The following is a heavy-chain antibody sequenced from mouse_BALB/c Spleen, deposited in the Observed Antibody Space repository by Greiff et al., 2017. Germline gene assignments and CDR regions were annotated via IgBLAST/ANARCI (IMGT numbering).Heavy chain of an antibody. CDR3: APYGSSGNY. J-gene: IGHJ2*01. Sequence: QVQLQQSGAELAKPGASVKMSCKASGYTFTSYWMHWVKQRPGQGLEWIGYINPSTGYTEYNQKFKDKATLTADKSSSTAYMQLSSLTSEYSAVYYCAPYGSSGNYWGQGTTLTVSS. V-gene: IGHV1-7*01. CDR1: GYTFTSYW. D-gene: IGHD1-1*01. CDR2: INPSTGYT.